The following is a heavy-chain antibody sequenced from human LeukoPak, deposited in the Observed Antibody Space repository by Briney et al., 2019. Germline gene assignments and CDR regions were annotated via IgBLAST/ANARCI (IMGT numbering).Heavy chain of an antibody. Sequence: SETLSLTCTVSGGSISTYYWNWIRQPPGKGLEWVGYIHSGSTNYNPSLKSRVTISVDTSKNQFSLKLSSVTAADTAVYYCARHVLSEVHFDYWGQGTLVTVSS. CDR2: IHSGST. D-gene: IGHD3-16*02. V-gene: IGHV4-59*08. CDR1: GGSISTYY. J-gene: IGHJ4*02. CDR3: ARHVLSEVHFDY.